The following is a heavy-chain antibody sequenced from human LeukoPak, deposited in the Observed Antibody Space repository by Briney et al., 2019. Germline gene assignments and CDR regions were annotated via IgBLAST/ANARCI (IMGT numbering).Heavy chain of an antibody. D-gene: IGHD6-13*01. CDR1: GFTFNNYA. CDR2: ISYDGSNK. Sequence: GGSLRLSCAASGFTFNNYAMHWVRQAPGKGLEWVAVISYDGSNKFYGDSVKGRFTISRDNSKNTVSLQMNSLRGEDTAVYYCARVQLASEYWGQGTLVTVSS. V-gene: IGHV3-30*04. CDR3: ARVQLASEY. J-gene: IGHJ4*02.